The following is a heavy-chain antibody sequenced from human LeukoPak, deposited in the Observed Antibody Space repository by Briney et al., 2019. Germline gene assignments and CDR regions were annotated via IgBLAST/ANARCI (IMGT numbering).Heavy chain of an antibody. CDR3: ARSYGGKNWFDP. Sequence: SVKVSCKASGGTFSSYAISWVRQAPGQGLEWMGRIIPILGIANYAQKFQGRVTITADKSTSTAYMELSSLRSEDTAVYYCARSYGGKNWFDPWGQGTLVTVSS. CDR2: IIPILGIA. D-gene: IGHD4-23*01. J-gene: IGHJ5*02. CDR1: GGTFSSYA. V-gene: IGHV1-69*04.